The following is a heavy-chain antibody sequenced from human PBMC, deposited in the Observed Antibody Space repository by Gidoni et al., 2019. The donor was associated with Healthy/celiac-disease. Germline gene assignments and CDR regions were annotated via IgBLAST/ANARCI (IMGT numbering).Heavy chain of an antibody. CDR2: IYPGDSDT. Sequence: VQLVQSGAEVKQPGESLKISCKGSGYSFPSYRIGWVRQMSGKGLAWMGIIYPGDSDTRYSPSFQGQVTISADKAISTAYLQWSSLKASDTAMYYCARRGVAAAGPGYWYFDLWGRGTLVTVSS. V-gene: IGHV5-51*03. J-gene: IGHJ2*01. D-gene: IGHD6-13*01. CDR3: ARRGVAAAGPGYWYFDL. CDR1: GYSFPSYR.